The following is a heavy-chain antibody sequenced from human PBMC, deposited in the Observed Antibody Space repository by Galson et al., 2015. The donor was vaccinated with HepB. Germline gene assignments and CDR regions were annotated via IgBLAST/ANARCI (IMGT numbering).Heavy chain of an antibody. Sequence: SVKVSCKASGGTFSSYAISWVRQAPGQGLEWMGGIIPIFGTANYAQKFQGRVTITADESTSTAYMELSSLRSEDTAVYYCARLGYYGETGYFDYWGQGTLVTVSS. J-gene: IGHJ4*02. CDR3: ARLGYYGETGYFDY. CDR2: IIPIFGTA. CDR1: GGTFSSYA. V-gene: IGHV1-69*13. D-gene: IGHD4-17*01.